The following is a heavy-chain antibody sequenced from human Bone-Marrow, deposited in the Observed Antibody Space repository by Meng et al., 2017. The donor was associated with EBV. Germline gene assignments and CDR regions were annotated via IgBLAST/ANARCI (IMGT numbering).Heavy chain of an antibody. CDR3: ASESGRGFTPDY. J-gene: IGHJ4*02. CDR1: GGTFRSDA. V-gene: IGHV1-69*01. CDR2: LIPMSDAP. Sequence: QGPLVQSGAEVKKPGSSVKVSCRTPGGTFRSDAVSWVRQAPGQGLEWMGGLIPMSDAPHYAQKFQGRVTMTADESTSTHYMDLTGLRSDDTAVYYCASESGRGFTPDYWGQGTLVTVSS. D-gene: IGHD3-10*01.